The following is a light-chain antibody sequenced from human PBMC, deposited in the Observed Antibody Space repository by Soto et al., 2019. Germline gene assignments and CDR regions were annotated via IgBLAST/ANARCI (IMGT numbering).Light chain of an antibody. J-gene: IGKJ1*01. CDR2: WAS. Sequence: DILMTQSPDSLAMSLGERATVNCKSSQSVLYSSNNKNYLAWYQQKPGQPPKLLIYWASIRESGIPDRFSGSGSGTDFTLSISSLQAADVAVYYCQQYFSTPWTFGQGTKVESK. CDR1: QSVLYSSNNKNY. V-gene: IGKV4-1*01. CDR3: QQYFSTPWT.